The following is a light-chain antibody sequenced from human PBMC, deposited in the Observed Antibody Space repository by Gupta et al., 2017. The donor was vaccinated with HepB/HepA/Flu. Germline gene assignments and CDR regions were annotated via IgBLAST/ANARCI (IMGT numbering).Light chain of an antibody. Sequence: SSELPQDPAVSVALGHAVRITCQGDSLRSYYASWYQQKPGQAPVLVIYGKNNRPSGLPDRFSGSSSGNTASLTITGAQAEDEADDYCNSRDSSGNHLGVVFGGGTKLTVL. CDR3: NSRDSSGNHLGVV. V-gene: IGLV3-19*01. CDR2: GKN. CDR1: SLRSYY. J-gene: IGLJ2*01.